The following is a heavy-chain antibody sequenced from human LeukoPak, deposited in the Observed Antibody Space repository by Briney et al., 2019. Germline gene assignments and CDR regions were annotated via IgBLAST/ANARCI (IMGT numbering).Heavy chain of an antibody. CDR3: ARHRGVYYGSGSYYIPVNRNRNWFDP. J-gene: IGHJ5*02. CDR1: GASISGIGYY. Sequence: SETLSLTCAVSGASISGIGYYCGWIRHPPGMELQWIGDIYHTGSTYYNASLQSRVTISIDTSKNQFSLELNSVTAADTAVYYCARHRGVYYGSGSYYIPVNRNRNWFDPWGQGTLVTVSS. CDR2: IYHTGST. V-gene: IGHV4-39*01. D-gene: IGHD3-10*01.